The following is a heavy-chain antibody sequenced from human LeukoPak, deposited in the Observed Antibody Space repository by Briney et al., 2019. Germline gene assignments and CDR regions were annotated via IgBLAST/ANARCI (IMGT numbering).Heavy chain of an antibody. CDR3: ARQNSGARLNV. Sequence: TPSETLSLTCSVSDGSISNYSWSWMRQPPGKGLEWIGYIYYSRITNYHHALKSRLTISVDTSKNQSSLQLSSGTAADVAVYYCARQNSGARLNVWGQGTTVSVSS. V-gene: IGHV4-59*08. CDR1: DGSISNYS. CDR2: IYYSRIT. D-gene: IGHD6-25*01. J-gene: IGHJ6*02.